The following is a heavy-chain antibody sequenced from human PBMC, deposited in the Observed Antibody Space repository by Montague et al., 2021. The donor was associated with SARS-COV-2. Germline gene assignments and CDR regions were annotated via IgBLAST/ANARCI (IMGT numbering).Heavy chain of an antibody. D-gene: IGHD3-22*01. V-gene: IGHV4-34*01. Sequence: SETLSLTCAVYGGSFSDYYWSWIRQPPGKGLEWIGEINHSGSIXXXPSXXXRVTISVDTSKNQFSLKLSSVTAADTAVYYCARVPDYYDSSGYYFDAFDIWGQGTMVTVSS. CDR1: GGSFSDYY. CDR3: ARVPDYYDSSGYYFDAFDI. J-gene: IGHJ3*02. CDR2: INHSGSI.